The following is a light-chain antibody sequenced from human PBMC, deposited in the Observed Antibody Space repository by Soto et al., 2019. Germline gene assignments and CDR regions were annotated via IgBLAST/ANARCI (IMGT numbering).Light chain of an antibody. CDR3: AAWDDSLNNVL. CDR2: GNN. J-gene: IGLJ2*01. Sequence: QLVLTQPPSASGTPGQRVTISCSGSGSSIGTNTVNWYRQLPGTAPKLLIYGNNQRPSGVPDRFSGSKSGTSASLAISGLQSEDEADYYCAAWDDSLNNVLFGGGTKLTVL. V-gene: IGLV1-44*01. CDR1: GSSIGTNT.